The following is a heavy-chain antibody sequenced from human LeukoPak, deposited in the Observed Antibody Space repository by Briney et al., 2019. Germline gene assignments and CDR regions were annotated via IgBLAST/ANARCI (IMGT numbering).Heavy chain of an antibody. Sequence: GGSLRLSCAASGFTFGTSAMSWIRQAPGKGSEWVSTLGRSGSDTYYSDSVKGRFTIFRDNSKNTLYLQMNSLRDEDTAVYYCAKGSLGSWYYFDYWGQGTLVTVSS. CDR1: GFTFGTSA. CDR3: AKGSLGSWYYFDY. J-gene: IGHJ4*02. CDR2: LGRSGSDT. D-gene: IGHD6-13*01. V-gene: IGHV3-23*01.